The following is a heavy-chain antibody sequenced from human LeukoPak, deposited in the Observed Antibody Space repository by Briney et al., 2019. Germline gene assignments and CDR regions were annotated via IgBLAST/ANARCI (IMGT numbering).Heavy chain of an antibody. CDR1: GYXFTDYY. J-gene: IGHJ4*02. Sequence: ASVKVSCKASGYXFTDYYIHWVRQAPGQGLEWMGWIYPNTGGTGSAQKFQGRVTMTRDTSIGTAYMELSSLKSDDTAVYYCTRAAAASWIDFWGQGTVVTVSS. V-gene: IGHV1-2*02. D-gene: IGHD6-13*01. CDR2: IYPNTGGT. CDR3: TRAAAASWIDF.